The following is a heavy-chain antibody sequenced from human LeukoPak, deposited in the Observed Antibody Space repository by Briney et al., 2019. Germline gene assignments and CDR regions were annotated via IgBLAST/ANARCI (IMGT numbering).Heavy chain of an antibody. CDR3: ARGSRGSGSYYKNWFDP. Sequence: PSETLSLTCAVYGGSSSGYYWSWIRQPPGKGLEWIGEINHSGSTNYNPSLKSRVTISVDTSKNQFSLKLSSVTAADTAVYYCARGSRGSGSYYKNWFDPWGQGTLVTVSS. CDR1: GGSSSGYY. CDR2: INHSGST. D-gene: IGHD3-10*01. J-gene: IGHJ5*02. V-gene: IGHV4-34*01.